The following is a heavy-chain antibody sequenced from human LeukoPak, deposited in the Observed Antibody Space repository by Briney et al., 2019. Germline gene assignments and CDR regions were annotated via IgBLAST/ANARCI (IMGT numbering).Heavy chain of an antibody. J-gene: IGHJ4*02. V-gene: IGHV5-51*01. Sequence: PAESLVVSCKGSGYSFPNYWIGWVREMPGPGLEWMGIIYPADSDTRYSPSFQGQVTISADKSINTAYLQWTSLKASDTAMYYCARRKGYGYNSPFDYWGQGTLVTVSS. D-gene: IGHD5-24*01. CDR2: IYPADSDT. CDR3: ARRKGYGYNSPFDY. CDR1: GYSFPNYW.